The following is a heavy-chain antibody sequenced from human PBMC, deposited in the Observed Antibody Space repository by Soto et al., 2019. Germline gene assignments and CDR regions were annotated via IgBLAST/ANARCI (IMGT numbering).Heavy chain of an antibody. J-gene: IGHJ4*02. Sequence: EVQLVESGGGMVQPGGTLRVSCAASGFTLSSYSMHWVRQAPGKGLEGVSYISGSGGTIYYADSVKGRFTISRDNAKNSLSVQMNSLRDEDTAVYFCARETGLRSSGWSYYFDFWGQGTRVTVSS. CDR3: ARETGLRSSGWSYYFDF. D-gene: IGHD6-19*01. V-gene: IGHV3-48*02. CDR1: GFTLSSYS. CDR2: ISGSGGTI.